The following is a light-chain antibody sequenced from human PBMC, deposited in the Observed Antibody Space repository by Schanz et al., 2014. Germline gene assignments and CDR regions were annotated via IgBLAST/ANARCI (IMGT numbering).Light chain of an antibody. CDR3: AAWDDSLSGHVV. J-gene: IGLJ2*01. Sequence: QSVLTQPPSASGTPGQRVTISCSGSSSNIGSNPVSWYQQLPGTAPQLLIYFNDQRPSGVPDRFSASKSGTSASLAISGLRSEDEGDYYCAAWDDSLSGHVVFGGGTKLTVL. CDR1: SSNIGSNP. V-gene: IGLV1-47*02. CDR2: FND.